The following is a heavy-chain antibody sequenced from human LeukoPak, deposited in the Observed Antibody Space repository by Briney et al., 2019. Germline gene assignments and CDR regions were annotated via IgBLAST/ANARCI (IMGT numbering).Heavy chain of an antibody. CDR3: ARDREMALGY. V-gene: IGHV3-53*01. J-gene: IGHJ4*02. D-gene: IGHD5-24*01. CDR1: GVTVSSNY. CDR2: IYSGGST. Sequence: PGGSLRLSCAASGVTVSSNYMSWVRQAPGKGLEWVSVIYSGGSTYYADSVKGRFTISRDNSKNTLYLQMNSLRAEDTAVYYCARDREMALGYWGQGTLVTVSS.